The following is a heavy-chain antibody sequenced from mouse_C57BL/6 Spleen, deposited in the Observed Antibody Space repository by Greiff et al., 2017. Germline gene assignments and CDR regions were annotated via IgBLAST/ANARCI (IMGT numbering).Heavy chain of an antibody. CDR3: SKMGDGYPSWFAY. V-gene: IGHV1-69*01. CDR1: GYTFTSYW. Sequence: QVQLQQPGAELVMPGASVKLSCKASGYTFTSYWMHWVKQRPGQGLEWIGEIDPSDSYTNYNQKFKGKATLTVDKSSSTAYMQLRSLTSEDSAVYDCSKMGDGYPSWFAYWGQGTLVTVSA. D-gene: IGHD2-3*01. J-gene: IGHJ3*01. CDR2: IDPSDSYT.